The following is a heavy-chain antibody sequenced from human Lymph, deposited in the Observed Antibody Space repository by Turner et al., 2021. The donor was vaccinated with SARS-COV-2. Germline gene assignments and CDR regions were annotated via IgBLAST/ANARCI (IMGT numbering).Heavy chain of an antibody. D-gene: IGHD3-10*02. Sequence: QLQLQESGPGLVKPSETLSLTCTVPGGSISSSSYYWGWIRQPPGKGLEWIGSIYYSGSTYYNPSLKSRVTISVDTSKNQFSLKLSSVTAADTAVYYCARHAYRFYVSSLLFDYWGQGTLVTVSS. V-gene: IGHV4-39*01. CDR3: ARHAYRFYVSSLLFDY. J-gene: IGHJ4*02. CDR1: GGSISSSSYY. CDR2: IYYSGST.